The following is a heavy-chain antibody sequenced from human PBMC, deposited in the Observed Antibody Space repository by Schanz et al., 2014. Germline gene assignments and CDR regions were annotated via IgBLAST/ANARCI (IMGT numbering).Heavy chain of an antibody. V-gene: IGHV3-48*04. CDR1: GFTFSSYS. J-gene: IGHJ3*02. Sequence: VQLVESGGGVVQPGGSLRLSCAASGFTFSSYSMHWIRQAPGKGPEWLSYISRDGTTSYYADSVKGRFTISRDNAKNSLYLEMTSLRGEDTAVYYCARENLNWEAFDIWGQGTVVTVSS. D-gene: IGHD7-27*01. CDR2: ISRDGTTS. CDR3: ARENLNWEAFDI.